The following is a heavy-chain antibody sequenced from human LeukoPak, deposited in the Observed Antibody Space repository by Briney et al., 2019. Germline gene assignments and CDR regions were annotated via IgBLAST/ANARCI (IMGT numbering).Heavy chain of an antibody. CDR3: AREGPYSDSSRSRFDY. D-gene: IGHD6-6*01. Sequence: ASVKVSCKASGYTFTNYYIHWLRQAPGQGLEWSGIINPSGGSTSYAQKFQGRVTMTRDTSTSTVYMELSSLRSEDTAVYYCAREGPYSDSSRSRFDYWGQGTLVTVSS. J-gene: IGHJ4*02. V-gene: IGHV1-46*01. CDR2: INPSGGST. CDR1: GYTFTNYY.